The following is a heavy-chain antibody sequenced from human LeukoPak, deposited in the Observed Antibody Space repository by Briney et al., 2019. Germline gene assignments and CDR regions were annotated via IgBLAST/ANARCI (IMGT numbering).Heavy chain of an antibody. CDR2: MNPNSGNT. D-gene: IGHD6-19*01. CDR3: ARVVLAVSGRSEEANYYYYYYMDV. CDR1: GYTFTSYD. V-gene: IGHV1-8*01. J-gene: IGHJ6*03. Sequence: ASVKVSCKASGYTFTSYDINWVRQATGQGLEWMGWMNPNSGNTGYAQKFQGRVTMTRNTSISTAYMELSSLRSEDTAVYYCARVVLAVSGRSEEANYYYYYYMDVWGKGTTVTVSS.